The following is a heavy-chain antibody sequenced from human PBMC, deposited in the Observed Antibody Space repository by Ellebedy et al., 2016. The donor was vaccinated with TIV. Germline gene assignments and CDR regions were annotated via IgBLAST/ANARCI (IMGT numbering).Heavy chain of an antibody. V-gene: IGHV1-69*05. J-gene: IGHJ4*02. Sequence: AASVKVSCKASGGTFSSYAISWVRQAPGQGLEWMGGIIPIFGTANYAQKFQGRVTITRNTSISTAYMELSSLRSEDTAVYYCARGGAAAGQGFGYWGQGTLVTVSS. D-gene: IGHD6-13*01. CDR3: ARGGAAAGQGFGY. CDR1: GGTFSSYA. CDR2: IIPIFGTA.